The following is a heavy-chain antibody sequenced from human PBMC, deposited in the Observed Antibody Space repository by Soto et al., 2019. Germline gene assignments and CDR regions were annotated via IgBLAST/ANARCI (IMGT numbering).Heavy chain of an antibody. V-gene: IGHV3-21*01. Sequence: PGGSLRLSCTASGSTFRTYGMNWVRQAPGKGLEWVSSISNSGDYIYYADSVQGRFTISRDNAKNSLYLQMNSMRADDTAVYYRARDGSAGNCIRYWGQGIPVTVSS. CDR2: ISNSGDYI. D-gene: IGHD2-15*01. CDR1: GSTFRTYG. CDR3: ARDGSAGNCIRY. J-gene: IGHJ4*02.